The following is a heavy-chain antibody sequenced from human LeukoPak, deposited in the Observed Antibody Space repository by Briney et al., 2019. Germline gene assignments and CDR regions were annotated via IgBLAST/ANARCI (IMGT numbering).Heavy chain of an antibody. V-gene: IGHV3-30*04. CDR2: ISYDGSNK. D-gene: IGHD6-19*01. CDR1: GFTFSSYA. Sequence: PGGSLRLSCAASGFTFSSYAMHWVRQAPGKGLAWVAVISYDGSNKYYADSVKGRFTISRDNSKNTLYLQMDSLRAEDTAVYYCARDQSTVAERGVIDYWGQGTLVTVSS. CDR3: ARDQSTVAERGVIDY. J-gene: IGHJ4*02.